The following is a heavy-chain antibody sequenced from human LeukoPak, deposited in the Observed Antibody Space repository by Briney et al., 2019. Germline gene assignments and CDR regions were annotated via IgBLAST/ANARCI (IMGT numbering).Heavy chain of an antibody. CDR3: AKDKTGAYCGGDCYPGGNWFDP. Sequence: PGGSLRLSCAASGFTFSSYAMSWVRQAPGKGLEWVSAISGSGGSTYYADSVKGRLTISRDNSKNTLYLQMNSLRAEDTAVYYCAKDKTGAYCGGDCYPGGNWFDPWGQGTLVTVSS. J-gene: IGHJ5*02. V-gene: IGHV3-23*01. CDR1: GFTFSSYA. CDR2: ISGSGGST. D-gene: IGHD2-21*02.